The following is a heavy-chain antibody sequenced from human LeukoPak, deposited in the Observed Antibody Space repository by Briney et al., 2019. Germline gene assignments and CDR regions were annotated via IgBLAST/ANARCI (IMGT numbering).Heavy chain of an antibody. J-gene: IGHJ4*02. CDR3: ARGSLLGNIDY. Sequence: SQTLSLTCTVSNGSINSDDYYWSWIRQPPGKGLEWIGYIYYSGSTNYNPSLKSRVTISVDTSKNQFSLKLSSVTAADTAVYYCARGSLLGNIDYWGQGTLVTVSS. D-gene: IGHD7-27*01. CDR2: IYYSGST. V-gene: IGHV4-61*08. CDR1: NGSINSDDYY.